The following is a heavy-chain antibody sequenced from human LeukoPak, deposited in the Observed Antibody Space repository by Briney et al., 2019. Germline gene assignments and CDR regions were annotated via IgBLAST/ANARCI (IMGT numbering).Heavy chain of an antibody. CDR1: GGXVSSGSYY. J-gene: IGHJ4*02. CDR3: ARDHEVVGALDY. Sequence: SETLSLTCTVSGGXVSSGSYYWSWIRQPPGRGLEWSGYIYYSGSTNYNPSLKSRVTISVDTSKNRFSQKLSSVTAADTAVYYCARDHEVVGALDYWGQGTLVTVSS. CDR2: IYYSGST. D-gene: IGHD1-26*01. V-gene: IGHV4-61*01.